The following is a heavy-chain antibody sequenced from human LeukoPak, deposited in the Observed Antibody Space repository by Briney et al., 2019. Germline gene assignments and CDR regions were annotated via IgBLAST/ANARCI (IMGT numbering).Heavy chain of an antibody. V-gene: IGHV4-59*11. CDR3: TREVSTVTFDH. Sequence: PSETLSLTCTVSGGSISPHYWTWIRQTPGKGLEWIGYIFHSGLTNYNSALRSRVTLSVDTARNQLSLKLTSVTAADTAVYYCTREVSTVTFDHWGQGTLVTVSS. J-gene: IGHJ4*02. D-gene: IGHD4-17*01. CDR2: IFHSGLT. CDR1: GGSISPHY.